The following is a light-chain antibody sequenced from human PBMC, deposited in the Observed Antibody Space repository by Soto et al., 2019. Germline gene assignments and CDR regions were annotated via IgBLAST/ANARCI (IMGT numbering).Light chain of an antibody. CDR2: DAS. CDR1: QSVGSK. CDR3: QQYDSWPLT. V-gene: IGKV3-15*01. Sequence: EIVMTQSPDTLSVSPGERATLFCRASQSVGSKLAWYQQKPGQAPRLLIYDASTRATGIPARFSGSGSGTEFTLTISSLQSEDFEAYYCQQYDSWPLTVGGGAKVEIK. J-gene: IGKJ4*01.